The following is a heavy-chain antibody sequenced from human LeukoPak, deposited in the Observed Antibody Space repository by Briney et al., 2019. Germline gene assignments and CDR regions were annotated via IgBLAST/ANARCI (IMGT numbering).Heavy chain of an antibody. CDR3: ARRGVMVRGVIAFDI. CDR2: IYYSGST. V-gene: IGHV4-39*01. CDR1: GGSISSSSYY. D-gene: IGHD3-10*01. Sequence: SETLSLTCTVSGGSISSSSYYWGWIRQPPGKGLEWSGSIYYSGSTYYNPSLKSRVTISVDTSKNQFSLKLSSVTAADTAVYYCARRGVMVRGVIAFDIWGQGTMVTVSS. J-gene: IGHJ3*02.